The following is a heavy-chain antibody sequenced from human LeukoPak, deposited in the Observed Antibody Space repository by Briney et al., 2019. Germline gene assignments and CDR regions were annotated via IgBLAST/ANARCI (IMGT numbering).Heavy chain of an antibody. Sequence: GASLKISCETSGYNFLTFWIAWVRQMPGKGLEWMGVIYPGDSDTRYSPSFQGQVSISVDTSLSTAYLQWRSLRASDTAMYYCARLLDYDSTCYYMDVWGIGTSVIVS. V-gene: IGHV5-51*01. J-gene: IGHJ6*03. CDR3: ARLLDYDSTCYYMDV. CDR2: IYPGDSDT. CDR1: GYNFLTFW. D-gene: IGHD4-17*01.